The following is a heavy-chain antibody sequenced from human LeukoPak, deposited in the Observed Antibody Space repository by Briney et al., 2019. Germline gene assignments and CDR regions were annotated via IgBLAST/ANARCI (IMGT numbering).Heavy chain of an antibody. D-gene: IGHD3-9*01. V-gene: IGHV1-2*02. CDR1: GYTFTGYY. CDR2: INPNSGGT. Sequence: ASVKVSCKASGYTFTGYYMHWVRQAPGQGLEWMGWINPNSGGTNYAQKFQDRVTMTRDTSISTAYMELSRLRSDDTAVYYCAREDILTGYRFDYWGQGTLVTVSS. CDR3: AREDILTGYRFDY. J-gene: IGHJ4*02.